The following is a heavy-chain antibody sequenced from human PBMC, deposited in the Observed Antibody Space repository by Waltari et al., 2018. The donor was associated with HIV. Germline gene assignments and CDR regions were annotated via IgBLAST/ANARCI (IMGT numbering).Heavy chain of an antibody. J-gene: IGHJ6*02. CDR2: ISAYNGNT. CDR3: ARDLLHRGSIPKGDIVVVPAALELRYYYYYGMDV. Sequence: GQGLEWMGWISAYNGNTNYAQKLQGRVTMTTDTSTSTAYMELRSLRSDDTAVYYCARDLLHRGSIPKGDIVVVPAALELRYYYYYGMDVWGQGTTVTVSS. V-gene: IGHV1-18*01. D-gene: IGHD2-2*01.